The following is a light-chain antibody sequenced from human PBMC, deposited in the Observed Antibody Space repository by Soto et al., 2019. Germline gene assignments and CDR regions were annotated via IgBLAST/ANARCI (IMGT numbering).Light chain of an antibody. CDR1: QGISSY. Sequence: IQLTQSPSSLSASVGDRVTITCRASQGISSYLAWYQQTPGKAPKLLSYAASTLQRGVPSRFRGSGSGTDFTLTISSLQPQDFATYYCQQGYNIPRTFGQGTKVDIK. CDR3: QQGYNIPRT. CDR2: AAS. J-gene: IGKJ1*01. V-gene: IGKV1-9*01.